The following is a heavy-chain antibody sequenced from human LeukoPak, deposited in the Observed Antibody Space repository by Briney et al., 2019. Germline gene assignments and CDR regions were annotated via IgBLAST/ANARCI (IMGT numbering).Heavy chain of an antibody. V-gene: IGHV4-34*01. CDR2: INHSGST. CDR3: ARGQGSGWRYYYYGMDV. Sequence: PSETLSLTCAVYGGSFSGHYWSWIRQPPGKGLEWIGEINHSGSTNYNPSLKSRVTISVDTSKNQFSLKLSSVTAADTAVYYCARGQGSGWRYYYYGMDVWGQGTTVTVSS. CDR1: GGSFSGHY. D-gene: IGHD6-19*01. J-gene: IGHJ6*02.